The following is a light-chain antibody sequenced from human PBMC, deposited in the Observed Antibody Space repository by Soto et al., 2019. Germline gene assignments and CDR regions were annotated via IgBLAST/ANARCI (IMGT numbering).Light chain of an antibody. Sequence: EIVMTQSPATLSVSPGETVTLSCRASQSVSSSYLAWYQQKPGQAPRLLVYGASTRATGIPARFSGSGAGTDFTLTITSLQSEDFGVYFCQQYKDWPTTFGQGTKVDIK. CDR1: QSVSSSY. CDR3: QQYKDWPTT. J-gene: IGKJ1*01. V-gene: IGKV3-15*01. CDR2: GAS.